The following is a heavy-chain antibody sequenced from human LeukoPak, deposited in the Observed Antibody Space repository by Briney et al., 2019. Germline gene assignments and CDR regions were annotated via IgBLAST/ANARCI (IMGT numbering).Heavy chain of an antibody. V-gene: IGHV3-30*02. CDR2: IRYDGSNK. D-gene: IGHD6-13*01. CDR3: AELGYTDY. CDR1: GFTFSSYG. Sequence: GGSPRLSCAVFGFTFSSYGMHWVRQAPGKGLEWVAFIRYDGSNKYYADSVKGRFTISRDNSKNTLYLQMNSLRAEDTAVYYCAELGYTDYRGQGTLVTVSS. J-gene: IGHJ4*02.